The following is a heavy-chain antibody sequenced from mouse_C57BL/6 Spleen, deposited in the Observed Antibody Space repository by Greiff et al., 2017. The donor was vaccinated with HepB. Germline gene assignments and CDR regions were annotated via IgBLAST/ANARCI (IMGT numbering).Heavy chain of an antibody. CDR1: GYSITSGYD. Sequence: EVKLQESGPGMVKPSQSLSLTCTVTGYSITSGYDWHWIRHFPGNKLEWMGYISYSGSTNYNPSLKSRISITHDTSKNHFFLKLNSVTTEDTATYYCARGGDGENFDYWGQGTTLTVSS. D-gene: IGHD3-3*01. J-gene: IGHJ2*01. CDR2: ISYSGST. CDR3: ARGGDGENFDY. V-gene: IGHV3-1*01.